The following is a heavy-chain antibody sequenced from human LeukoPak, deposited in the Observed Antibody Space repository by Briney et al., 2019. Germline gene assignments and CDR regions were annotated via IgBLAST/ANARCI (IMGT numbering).Heavy chain of an antibody. CDR3: AGGHQGYGSEIYYYYYGMDV. CDR1: GFTFSSYS. D-gene: IGHD3-10*01. Sequence: GGSLRLSCAASGFTFSSYSMNWVRQAPGKGLEWVSYISSSSSTIYYADSVKGRFTISRDNAKNSLYLQLNSLRAEDTAVYYCAGGHQGYGSEIYYYYYGMDVWGQGTTVTVSS. J-gene: IGHJ6*02. V-gene: IGHV3-48*01. CDR2: ISSSSSTI.